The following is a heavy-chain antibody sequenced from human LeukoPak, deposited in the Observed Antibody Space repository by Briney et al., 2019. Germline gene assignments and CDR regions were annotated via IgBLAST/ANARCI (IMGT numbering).Heavy chain of an antibody. CDR2: MNPNSGNT. V-gene: IGHV1-8*03. J-gene: IGHJ4*02. CDR1: GYTFTSYD. D-gene: IGHD1-7*01. CDR3: ARGDLELLDY. Sequence: ASVKVSCKASGYTFTSYDINWVRQATGQGPEWMGWMNPNSGNTGYAQRFQGRVTITRNTSISTAYMELSSLRSEDTAVYYCARGDLELLDYWGQGTLVTVSS.